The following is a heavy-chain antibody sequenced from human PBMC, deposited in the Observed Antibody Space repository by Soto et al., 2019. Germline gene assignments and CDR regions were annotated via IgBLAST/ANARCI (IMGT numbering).Heavy chain of an antibody. CDR3: AEGRYYDFWSGYYYFDY. Sequence: SETLSLTCTVSGGSISSYYWSWIRQPPGKGLEWIGYIYYSGSTNYNPSLKSRVTISVDTSKNQFSLKLSSVTAADTAVYYCAEGRYYDFWSGYYYFDYWGQGTLVTVSS. CDR1: GGSISSYY. J-gene: IGHJ4*02. CDR2: IYYSGST. V-gene: IGHV4-59*01. D-gene: IGHD3-3*01.